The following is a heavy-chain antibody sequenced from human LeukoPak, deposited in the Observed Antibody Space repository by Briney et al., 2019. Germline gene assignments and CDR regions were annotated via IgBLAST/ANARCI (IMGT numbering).Heavy chain of an antibody. CDR1: GGTFSSYA. J-gene: IGHJ6*02. V-gene: IGHV1-69*04. Sequence: SVKVSCKASGGTFSSYAISWVRQGPGQGLEWMGRIIPILGRANYAQKFQGRVTITADKSTSTAYMELSSLRSEDTALYYCARDLLTYYYGMDVWGQGTTVTVSS. CDR3: ARDLLTYYYGMDV. CDR2: IIPILGRA.